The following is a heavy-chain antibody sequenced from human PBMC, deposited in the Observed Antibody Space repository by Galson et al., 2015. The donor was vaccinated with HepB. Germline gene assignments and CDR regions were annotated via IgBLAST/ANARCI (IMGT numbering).Heavy chain of an antibody. J-gene: IGHJ5*02. CDR3: ARAVYXDFWNGFGP. CDR1: GGSFSTYY. V-gene: IGHV4-34*01. CDR2: XXXNGXX. Sequence: LSLTCGVYGGSFSTYYWSWIRQPPGKGLXXXGEXXXNGXXXYNXPLKRXVSIAKDTSKTRFSLNXSSVXXADTAVYYCARAVYXDFWNGFGPWGQGTLVTVS. D-gene: IGHD3-3*01.